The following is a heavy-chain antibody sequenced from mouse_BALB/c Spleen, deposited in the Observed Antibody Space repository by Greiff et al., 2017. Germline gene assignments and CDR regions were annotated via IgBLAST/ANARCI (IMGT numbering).Heavy chain of an antibody. D-gene: IGHD1-1*01. CDR3: ARREDYGSAWFAY. CDR2: INPSTGYT. Sequence: VQLQQSGAELAKPGASVKMSCKASGYTFTSYWMHWVKQRPGQGLEWIGYINPSTGYTKYNEKFKGKATLTADKSSSTAYMQLSSLTSEDSAVYFCARREDYGSAWFAYWGQGTLVTVSA. V-gene: IGHV1-7*01. J-gene: IGHJ3*01. CDR1: GYTFTSYW.